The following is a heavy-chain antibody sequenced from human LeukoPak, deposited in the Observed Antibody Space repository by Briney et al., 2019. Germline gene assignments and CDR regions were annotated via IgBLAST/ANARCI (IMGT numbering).Heavy chain of an antibody. CDR1: GYTFTSYG. Sequence: EASVKVSCKASGYTFTSYGISWVRQAPGQGLKWMGWISAYNGNTNYAQKLQGRVTMTTDTSTSTAYMELRSLRSDDTAVYYCAINPIVVVPAATSGANWFDPWGQGTLVTVSS. D-gene: IGHD2-2*01. CDR3: AINPIVVVPAATSGANWFDP. CDR2: ISAYNGNT. J-gene: IGHJ5*02. V-gene: IGHV1-18*04.